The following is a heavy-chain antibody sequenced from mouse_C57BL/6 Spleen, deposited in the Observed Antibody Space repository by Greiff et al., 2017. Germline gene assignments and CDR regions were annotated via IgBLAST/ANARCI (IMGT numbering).Heavy chain of an antibody. D-gene: IGHD2-4*01. CDR2: ISYDGSN. V-gene: IGHV3-6*01. CDR1: GYSITSGYY. J-gene: IGHJ3*01. Sequence: VQLKESGPGLVKPSQSLSLTCSVTGYSITSGYYWNWIRQFPGNKLEWMGYISYDGSNNYNPSLKNRISITRDTSKNQFFLKLNSVTTEDTATYYCARGRDDYGFAYWGQGTLVTVSA. CDR3: ARGRDDYGFAY.